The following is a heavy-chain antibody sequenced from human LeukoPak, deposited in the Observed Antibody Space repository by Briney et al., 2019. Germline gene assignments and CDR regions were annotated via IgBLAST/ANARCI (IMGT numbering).Heavy chain of an antibody. CDR3: AKDRSDNSSWYCMDV. CDR2: ISGSGDTT. CDR1: GFTFSNYA. Sequence: GGSLRLSCAASGFTFSNYAMSWLRQAPGKGPEWVSGISGSGDTTYYADSVEGRFTISRDNSKNMLYLQMNSLGAEDTAVYYCAKDRSDNSSWYCMDVWGQGTTVTVSS. V-gene: IGHV3-23*01. J-gene: IGHJ6*02. D-gene: IGHD6-19*01.